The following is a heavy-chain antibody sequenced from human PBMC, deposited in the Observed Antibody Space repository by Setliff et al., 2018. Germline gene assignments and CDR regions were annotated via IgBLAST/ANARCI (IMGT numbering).Heavy chain of an antibody. J-gene: IGHJ5*02. D-gene: IGHD1-26*01. CDR3: VRSGKFGMRFWFDQ. V-gene: IGHV1-2*02. CDR1: GYTFTGYY. Sequence: ASVKVSCKASGYTFTGYYMHWVRQAPGQGLEWMGWINPNSGGTNPAQKFQGRVTMTRDTSINTAYMELGSLTSDDTAFYYCVRSGKFGMRFWFDQWGQGTLVTVSS. CDR2: INPNSGGT.